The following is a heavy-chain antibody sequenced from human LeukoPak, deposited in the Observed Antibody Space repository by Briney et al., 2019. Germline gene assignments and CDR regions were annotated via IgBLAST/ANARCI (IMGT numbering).Heavy chain of an antibody. CDR2: IKREIDGETT. J-gene: IGHJ4*02. CDR3: ASEDQGGFDY. Sequence: GGSPRLSCVASGFTFSNAWMSWVRQAPIRGLEWVGRIKREIDGETTDYAAPAKGRFTISRDDSKNTLYLQMNSLKTEDTAVYYCASEDQGGFDYWGRGTLVTVSS. CDR1: GFTFSNAW. V-gene: IGHV3-15*01. D-gene: IGHD1-26*01.